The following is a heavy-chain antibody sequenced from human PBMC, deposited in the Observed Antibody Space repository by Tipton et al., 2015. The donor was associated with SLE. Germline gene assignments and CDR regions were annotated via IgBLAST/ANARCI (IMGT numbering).Heavy chain of an antibody. CDR1: GFTFSSFW. J-gene: IGHJ5*02. D-gene: IGHD1-1*01. CDR2: MNLDGSIT. CDR3: AKDGNWNLFNWFDP. V-gene: IGHV3-74*01. Sequence: SLRLSCAASGFTFSSFWMHWVRQIPGKGPVWVSRMNLDGSITTYADSLEGRFTISRDNAKNTLYLQMNSLTAEDTAVYYCAKDGNWNLFNWFDPWGQGTLVTVSS.